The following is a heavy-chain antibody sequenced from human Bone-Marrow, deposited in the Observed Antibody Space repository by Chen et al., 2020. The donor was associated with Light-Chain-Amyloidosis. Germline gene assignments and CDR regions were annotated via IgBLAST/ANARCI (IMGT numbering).Heavy chain of an antibody. J-gene: IGHJ4*02. CDR3: AGRRDGYDFDY. CDR2: IYPDDSYA. D-gene: IGHD5-12*01. CDR1: GYTFPNYW. V-gene: IGHV5-51*01. Sequence: EVQLEQSGPEVKKPGESLKISCKGSGYTFPNYWIGWVRQMPGKGLEWMGVIYPDDSYARFTPSFEGQVTISADKSITPADLQWRSLKASDTAMYYCAGRRDGYDFDYWGQGTLVTVSS.